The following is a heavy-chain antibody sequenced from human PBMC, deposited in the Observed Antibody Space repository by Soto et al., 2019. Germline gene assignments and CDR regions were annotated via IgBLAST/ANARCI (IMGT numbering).Heavy chain of an antibody. CDR3: VIDDAARGFGELDY. V-gene: IGHV3-15*01. D-gene: IGHD3-10*01. Sequence: PGGSLRLSCAASGFAFSPAWMTWVRQAPGKGLEWVALIKSKTSGETRAYAAPVKGRFTISRDDSENTVSLQMDSLKTEDTAVYYCVIDDAARGFGELDYWGRGTLVTVSS. CDR2: IKSKTSGETR. J-gene: IGHJ4*02. CDR1: GFAFSPAW.